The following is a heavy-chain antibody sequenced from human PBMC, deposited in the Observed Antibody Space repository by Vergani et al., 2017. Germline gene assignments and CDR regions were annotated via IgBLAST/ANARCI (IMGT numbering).Heavy chain of an antibody. Sequence: EVQLVQSGAEVKKPGESLKISCKGSGYSFTSYWIGWVRQMPGKGLEWMGIIYTGDSDTRYSPSFQGQVTISADKSISTAYLQWSSLKASDTAMYYCARRDVAYYDFWSGYYSAAFDIWGQGTMVTVSS. CDR3: ARRDVAYYDFWSGYYSAAFDI. CDR1: GYSFTSYW. CDR2: IYTGDSDT. J-gene: IGHJ3*02. D-gene: IGHD3-3*01. V-gene: IGHV5-51*01.